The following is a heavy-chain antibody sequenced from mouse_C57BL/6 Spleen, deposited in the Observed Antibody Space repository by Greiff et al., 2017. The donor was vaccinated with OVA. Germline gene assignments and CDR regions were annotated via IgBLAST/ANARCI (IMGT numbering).Heavy chain of an antibody. CDR2: IRMKSDNYAT. D-gene: IGHD1-1*01. V-gene: IGHV6-3*01. CDR3: TVDSYCSLYFDY. J-gene: IGHJ2*01. CDR1: GFTFSNYW. Sequence: DVKLVESGGGLVQPGGSMKLSCGASGFTFSNYWMNWVRQSPEKGLEWVAHIRMKSDNYATEYGESVKGRFTISRDDSKSSVYLQMNNLRSVDAGIYSCTVDSYCSLYFDYWGQGTTLTVSS.